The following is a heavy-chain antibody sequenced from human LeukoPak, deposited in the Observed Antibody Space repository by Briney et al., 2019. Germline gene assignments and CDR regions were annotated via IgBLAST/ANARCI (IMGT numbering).Heavy chain of an antibody. Sequence: GGSLRLSCAASGFTFSSYSMNWVRQAPGKGLEWVSSISSRSSYIYYADSVKGRFTISRDNAKNSLYLQVNSLRAEDTAVYYCARDVSVTLFDYWGQGTLVTVSS. CDR1: GFTFSSYS. CDR2: ISSRSSYI. J-gene: IGHJ4*02. V-gene: IGHV3-21*01. CDR3: ARDVSVTLFDY. D-gene: IGHD4-17*01.